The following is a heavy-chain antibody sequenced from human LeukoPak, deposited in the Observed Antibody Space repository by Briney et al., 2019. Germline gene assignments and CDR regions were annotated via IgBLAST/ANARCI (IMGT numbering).Heavy chain of an antibody. D-gene: IGHD3-10*01. CDR3: ARDPRSGSYYSGAGNFDY. Sequence: WRGWISAYNGNTNYAQKLQGRVTMTTDTSTSTAYMELRSLRSDDTAVYYCARDPRSGSYYSGAGNFDYWGQGTLVTVSS. CDR2: ISAYNGNT. V-gene: IGHV1-18*01. J-gene: IGHJ4*02.